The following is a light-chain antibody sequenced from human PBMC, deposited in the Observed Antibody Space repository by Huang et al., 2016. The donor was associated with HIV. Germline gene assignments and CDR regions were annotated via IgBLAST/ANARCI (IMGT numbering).Light chain of an antibody. CDR1: QDISIW. Sequence: DIQMTQSPSSVSASEGDTVTITCRASQDISIWLAWYQQKPREAPTLLIHSASILVSGVPSSFSGSGSGTNFSLTINGLRPDDFATYYCLQADISPRSFGQGTRL. J-gene: IGKJ5*01. CDR3: LQADISPRS. V-gene: IGKV1-12*01. CDR2: SAS.